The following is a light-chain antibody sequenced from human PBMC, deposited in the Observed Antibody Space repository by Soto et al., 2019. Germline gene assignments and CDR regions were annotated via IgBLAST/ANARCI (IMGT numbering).Light chain of an antibody. J-gene: IGKJ4*01. CDR3: QQYGSSPLT. Sequence: LSPGERATLSCRASQSVSRSYLAWYQQKPGQAPRLLIYVASSRATGIPDRFSGSGSGTDFTLTIRRLEPEDFAVYYCQQYGSSPLTFGGGTKV. CDR2: VAS. CDR1: QSVSRSY. V-gene: IGKV3-20*01.